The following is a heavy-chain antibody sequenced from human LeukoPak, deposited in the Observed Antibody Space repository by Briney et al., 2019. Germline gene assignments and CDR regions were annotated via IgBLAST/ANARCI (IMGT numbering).Heavy chain of an antibody. V-gene: IGHV3-21*01. CDR3: ARDQATAPNLEYFQH. J-gene: IGHJ1*01. Sequence: KPGGSLRLSCAASGFTFSTYTMNWVRQAPGTGLEWVSSISRSSSYIYYADSVKGRFTISRDNAKNSLYLQMNSLRAEDTAVYYCARDQATAPNLEYFQHWGQGTLVTVSS. D-gene: IGHD5-24*01. CDR1: GFTFSTYT. CDR2: ISRSSSYI.